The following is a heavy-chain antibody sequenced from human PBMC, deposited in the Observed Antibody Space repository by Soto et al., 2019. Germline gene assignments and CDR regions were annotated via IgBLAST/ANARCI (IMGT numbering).Heavy chain of an antibody. CDR1: CVCVTSTSFD. D-gene: IGHD3-16*01. CDR2: FHYGGRT. CDR3: VRDRAFSYAHDV. J-gene: IGHJ4*02. V-gene: IGHV4-61*01. Sequence: ETRSLTGTNACVCVTSTSFDLSWSRQAPGKGLEWIGYFHYGGRTNYNPSLKSRVNISVDTAKNQFSLKLTSVTAADTALYFCVRDRAFSYAHDVWGQGSLVTVSS.